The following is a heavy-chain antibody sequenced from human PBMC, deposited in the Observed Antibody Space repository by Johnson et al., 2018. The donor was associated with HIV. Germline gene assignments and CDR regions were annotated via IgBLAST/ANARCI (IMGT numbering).Heavy chain of an antibody. CDR3: AKDMGCGADCYQISITMTVGGAFDI. J-gene: IGHJ3*02. Sequence: VQLVESGGRLVQPGRSLRLSCAASGFIFDDYAMHWVRQVPGKGLEWVSGISWNSGRIGYADFVKGRFTISRDNAQHSLYLQMSSLRPEDTALYYCAKDMGCGADCYQISITMTVGGAFDIWGQGTMVTVSS. CDR2: ISWNSGRI. V-gene: IGHV3-9*01. CDR1: GFIFDDYA. D-gene: IGHD2-21*02.